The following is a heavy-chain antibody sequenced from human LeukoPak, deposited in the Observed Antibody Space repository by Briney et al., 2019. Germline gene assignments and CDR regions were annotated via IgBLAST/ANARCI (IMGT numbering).Heavy chain of an antibody. CDR3: ARDHVVPGLVFDH. Sequence: GGSLRLSCASSGFTFSDHHMSWIRQAPGKGLEWVSNIGIGGSTIDYADSVKGRFTISRDDAKNSLYLQMNSLIAEDTAVYYCARDHVVPGLVFDHWGQGTLVSVSS. J-gene: IGHJ4*02. CDR2: IGIGGSTI. V-gene: IGHV3-11*04. D-gene: IGHD3-10*01. CDR1: GFTFSDHH.